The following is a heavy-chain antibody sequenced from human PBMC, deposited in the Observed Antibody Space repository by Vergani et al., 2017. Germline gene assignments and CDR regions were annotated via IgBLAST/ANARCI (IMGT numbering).Heavy chain of an antibody. D-gene: IGHD2-21*02. J-gene: IGHJ5*02. V-gene: IGHV3-23*01. CDR1: GFTFSSYA. Sequence: EVQLLESGGGLVQPGGSLRLSCAASGFTFSSYAMSWVRQAPGKGLEWVSAISGSGGSTYYADSVKGRFTVSRDNSKNTVYLQINSLRADDTAVYYCAKRAASSDGYEFSNCAIDPWGQGTLVTVSS. CDR3: AKRAASSDGYEFSNCAIDP. CDR2: ISGSGGST.